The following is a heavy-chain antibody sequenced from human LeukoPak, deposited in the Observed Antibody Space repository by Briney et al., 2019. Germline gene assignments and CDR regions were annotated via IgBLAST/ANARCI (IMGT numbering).Heavy chain of an antibody. CDR3: ARDGGGRRLRYYFDY. J-gene: IGHJ4*02. CDR1: GFTFDDYG. CDR2: INWNGGST. D-gene: IGHD4-17*01. V-gene: IGHV3-20*04. Sequence: GGSLRLSCAASGFTFDDYGMSWVRQAPGKGLEWVSGINWNGGSTGYANSVKGRFTLSRDDAKNSLYLQMNSLRAEDTAVYYCARDGGGRRLRYYFDYWGQGTLVTVSS.